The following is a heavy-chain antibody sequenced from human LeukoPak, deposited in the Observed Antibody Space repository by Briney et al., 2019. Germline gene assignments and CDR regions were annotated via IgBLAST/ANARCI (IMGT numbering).Heavy chain of an antibody. Sequence: ASVKVSCKASGYTLTDKYLHWVRQAPGQGLEWMGWINPNSGDTTYAQKFQGRVTMTRDTSSSTAYMELTRLTSDDTAVYYCARVEQYNMYFDYWGQGTLVTVSS. CDR1: GYTLTDKY. D-gene: IGHD1/OR15-1a*01. V-gene: IGHV1-2*02. CDR2: INPNSGDT. J-gene: IGHJ4*02. CDR3: ARVEQYNMYFDY.